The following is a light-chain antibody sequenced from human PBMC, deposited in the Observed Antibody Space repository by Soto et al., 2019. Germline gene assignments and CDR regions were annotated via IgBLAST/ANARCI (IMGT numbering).Light chain of an antibody. J-gene: IGLJ1*01. V-gene: IGLV2-14*01. Sequence: QSVLTQPAFVSGSPGQSITISCTGTSSDVGGYNYVSWYQHPPGKAPKLMISEVSNRPSGVSNRFSGSKSGNTASLTISGLQAEGEADYYCSSYAGSNNPYVFGTGTKVTVL. CDR3: SSYAGSNNPYV. CDR2: EVS. CDR1: SSDVGGYNY.